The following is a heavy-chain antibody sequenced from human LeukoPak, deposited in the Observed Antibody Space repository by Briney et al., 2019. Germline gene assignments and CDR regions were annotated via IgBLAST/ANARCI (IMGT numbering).Heavy chain of an antibody. J-gene: IGHJ6*02. Sequence: ASVKVSCKASGYTFTDYYIHWVRQAPGQGLEWMGWINPSGGGTKFAQKFQGRVAMTRDTSISTAYMELSRLSSDDTAVYYCANLMGTAYFYVMDVWGQGTTVTVSS. CDR1: GYTFTDYY. CDR2: INPSGGGT. CDR3: ANLMGTAYFYVMDV. D-gene: IGHD7-27*01. V-gene: IGHV1-2*02.